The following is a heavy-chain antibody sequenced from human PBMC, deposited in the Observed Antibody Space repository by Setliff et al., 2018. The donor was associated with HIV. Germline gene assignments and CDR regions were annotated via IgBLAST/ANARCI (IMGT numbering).Heavy chain of an antibody. D-gene: IGHD4-17*01. CDR1: GYSVSSGYF. J-gene: IGHJ4*02. CDR2: IFHTGST. Sequence: SETLSLTCAVSGYSVSSGYFWGWIRQPPGKGLEWIGSIFHTGSTYYNPSLKSRVTISVDTSKNQFSLRLTSVTAADTAVYYCARVRDYGGNFLDYWGQGTLVTVSS. V-gene: IGHV4-38-2*01. CDR3: ARVRDYGGNFLDY.